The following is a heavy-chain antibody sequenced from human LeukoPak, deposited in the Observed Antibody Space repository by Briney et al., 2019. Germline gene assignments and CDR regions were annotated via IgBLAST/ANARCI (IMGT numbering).Heavy chain of an antibody. J-gene: IGHJ4*02. CDR2: IHGSGGSA. V-gene: IGHV3-23*01. CDR1: GFTLSSYA. Sequence: GGSLRLSCAASGFTLSSYAMSWVRQAPGKGLEWVSGIHGSGGSAYYADSVRGRFIISRDNSKNTLYLQINSLGAEDTAIYYCANQRESSRWSCFDHWGQGTLVTVSS. CDR3: ANQRESSRWSCFDH. D-gene: IGHD6-19*01.